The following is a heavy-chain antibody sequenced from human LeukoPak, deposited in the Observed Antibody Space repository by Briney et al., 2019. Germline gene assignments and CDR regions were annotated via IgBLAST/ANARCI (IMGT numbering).Heavy chain of an antibody. V-gene: IGHV3-11*06. Sequence: GGSLRLSCSASGFTFTDYYMSWIRQAPGKGLEWVSYISNSDNYRDYADSVKGRFTIFRDNAKNSLYLQMNSLRVEDTAVYYCARPKVGTPVFDSGGQGTLVTVSS. CDR2: ISNSDNYR. CDR3: ARPKVGTPVFDS. D-gene: IGHD4-23*01. J-gene: IGHJ4*02. CDR1: GFTFTDYY.